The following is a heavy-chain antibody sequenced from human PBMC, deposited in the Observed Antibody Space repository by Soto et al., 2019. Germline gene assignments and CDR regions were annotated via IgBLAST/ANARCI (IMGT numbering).Heavy chain of an antibody. J-gene: IGHJ5*02. D-gene: IGHD2-8*01. V-gene: IGHV1-18*01. CDR2: ISAYTDTP. CDR1: GYTFTNFG. Sequence: ASVKVSCKASGYTFTNFGVTWVRRAPGQGLEWMGWISAYTDTPNYARKFQGRVTMTIDTSTSTAYMDLRSLTPDDTAVYYCARVIPGVEAWFGPWGQGTLVTVSS. CDR3: ARVIPGVEAWFGP.